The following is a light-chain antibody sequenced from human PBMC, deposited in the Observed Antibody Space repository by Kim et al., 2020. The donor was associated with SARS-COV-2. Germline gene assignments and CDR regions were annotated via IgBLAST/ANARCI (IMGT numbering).Light chain of an antibody. CDR1: KLGDKY. V-gene: IGLV3-1*01. CDR2: QDT. J-gene: IGLJ3*02. CDR3: QVWDSSTKGV. Sequence: SYELTQPPSVSVSPGQTASITCSGDKLGDKYVCWYQQKPGQSPAPVIFQDTKRPSGIPERFSGSKSGNTVTLTISGTQPTDEAYYYCQVWDSSTKGVFGG.